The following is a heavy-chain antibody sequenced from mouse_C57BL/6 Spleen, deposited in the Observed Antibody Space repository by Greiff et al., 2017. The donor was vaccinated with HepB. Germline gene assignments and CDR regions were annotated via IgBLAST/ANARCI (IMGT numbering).Heavy chain of an antibody. J-gene: IGHJ3*01. Sequence: VQLQQSGAELVKPGASVKLSCKASGYTFTSYWMQWVKQRPGQGLEWIGEIDPSDSYTNYNQKFKGKATLTVDTSSSTAYMQLSSLASEDSAVYYGAGYDYSAWFAYWGQGTLVTVSA. CDR2: IDPSDSYT. CDR3: AGYDYSAWFAY. CDR1: GYTFTSYW. D-gene: IGHD2-4*01. V-gene: IGHV1-50*01.